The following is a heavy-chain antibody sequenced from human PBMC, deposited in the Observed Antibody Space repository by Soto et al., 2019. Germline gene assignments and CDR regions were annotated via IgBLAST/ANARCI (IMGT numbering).Heavy chain of an antibody. V-gene: IGHV4-39*01. Sequence: QESGPGLVKPSETLSLICTVSGDSGINNQYHWGWIRQPPGKGLEWIATVHYSGNTHYNPSLSSRVKISADTSKIQFSLTLTSVTAADMDVYYCARADGFGVVTQFMSYWGQGTLVTVSS. CDR3: ARADGFGVVTQFMSY. CDR1: GDSGINNQYH. J-gene: IGHJ4*02. D-gene: IGHD3-3*01. CDR2: VHYSGNT.